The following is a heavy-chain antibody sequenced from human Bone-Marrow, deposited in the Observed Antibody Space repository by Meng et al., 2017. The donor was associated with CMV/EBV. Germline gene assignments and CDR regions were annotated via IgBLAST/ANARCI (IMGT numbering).Heavy chain of an antibody. CDR3: ARTRQLWPYVALDY. D-gene: IGHD5-24*01. CDR1: GGTSRSNNW. CDR2: VNHSGST. V-gene: IGHV4-4*02. J-gene: IGHJ4*02. Sequence: SGGTSRSNNWWSWVRQPPGKGLEWSGEVNHSGSTNDNKSLKSRVSMSVDKSKNRFSLKLGSVTAADTAVYYCARTRQLWPYVALDYWGQGTLVTVSS.